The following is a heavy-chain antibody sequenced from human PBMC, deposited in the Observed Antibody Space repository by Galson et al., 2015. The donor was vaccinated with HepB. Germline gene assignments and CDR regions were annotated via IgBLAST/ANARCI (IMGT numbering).Heavy chain of an antibody. CDR1: GFTFSSYA. V-gene: IGHV3-30-3*01. D-gene: IGHD5-18*01. J-gene: IGHJ4*02. Sequence: SLRLSCAASGFTFSSYAMHWVRQAPGKGLEWVAVISYDGSNKYYADSVKGRFTISRDNSKNTLYLQMNSLRAEDTAVYYCARHTAMVLGRVDYWGQGTLVTVSS. CDR3: ARHTAMVLGRVDY. CDR2: ISYDGSNK.